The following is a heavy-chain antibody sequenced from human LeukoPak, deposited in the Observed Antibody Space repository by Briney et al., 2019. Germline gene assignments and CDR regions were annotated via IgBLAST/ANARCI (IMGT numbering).Heavy chain of an antibody. Sequence: TLSLTCTVSGGSISSSSYYWGWIRQPAGKGLEWIGRIYTSGSTNYNPSLKSRVTISVDTSKNQFSLKLSSVTAADTAVYYCARTGSDAFDIWGQGTMVTVSS. V-gene: IGHV4-61*02. CDR3: ARTGSDAFDI. CDR1: GGSISSSSYY. CDR2: IYTSGST. J-gene: IGHJ3*02. D-gene: IGHD1-14*01.